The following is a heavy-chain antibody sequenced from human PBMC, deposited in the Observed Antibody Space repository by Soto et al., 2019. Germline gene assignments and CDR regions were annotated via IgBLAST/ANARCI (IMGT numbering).Heavy chain of an antibody. Sequence: SETLSLTCTVCGGSISSYYWSWIRQPPGKGLEWIGYIYYSGSTNYNPSLKSRVTISVDTSKNQFSLKLSSVTAADTAVYYCARASIVATIFDYWGQGTLVTVSS. CDR1: GGSISSYY. V-gene: IGHV4-59*01. J-gene: IGHJ4*02. CDR3: ARASIVATIFDY. D-gene: IGHD5-12*01. CDR2: IYYSGST.